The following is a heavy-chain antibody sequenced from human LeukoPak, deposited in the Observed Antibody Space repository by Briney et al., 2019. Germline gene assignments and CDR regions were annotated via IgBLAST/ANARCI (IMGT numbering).Heavy chain of an antibody. CDR1: GGSISSYY. J-gene: IGHJ6*02. CDR2: IYYSGST. CDR3: ARDLGYSSSAPRDYYGMDV. V-gene: IGHV4-59*01. D-gene: IGHD6-13*01. Sequence: PSETLSLTCTVSGGSISSYYWSWIRQPPGKGLEWIGYIYYSGSTNYNPSPKSRVTISVDTSKNQFSLKLSSVTAADTAVYYCARDLGYSSSAPRDYYGMDVWGQGTTVTVSS.